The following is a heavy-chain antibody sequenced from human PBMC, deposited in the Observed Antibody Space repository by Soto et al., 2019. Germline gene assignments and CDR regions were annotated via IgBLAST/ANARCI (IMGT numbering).Heavy chain of an antibody. V-gene: IGHV1-69*02. CDR1: GGTFSSYT. CDR2: IIPILGIA. D-gene: IGHD3-10*01. CDR3: AYGSGSYGPLNWFDP. Sequence: QVQLVQSGAEVKKPGSSVKVSCKASGGTFSSYTISWVRQAPGQGLEWMGRIIPILGIANYAQKFQGRVTITADKSTRTAYMELSSLRSEDMAVYYCAYGSGSYGPLNWFDPWGQGTLVTVSS. J-gene: IGHJ5*02.